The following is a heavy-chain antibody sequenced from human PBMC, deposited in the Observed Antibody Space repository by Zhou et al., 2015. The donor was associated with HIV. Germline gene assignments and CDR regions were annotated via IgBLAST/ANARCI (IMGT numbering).Heavy chain of an antibody. CDR1: GLPFSVFA. CDR2: ISEDGNEK. D-gene: IGHD1-1*01. CDR3: VTEKTGIGGVEFDH. V-gene: IGHV3-30-3*01. Sequence: VQLVESGGGAVQPGTSLRLSCAVSGLPFSVFAMHWVRQAPGRGLEWINMISEDGNEKFYAPSLRGRFTISRDNSKNTLFLQINGLRTEDTAIYYCVTEKTGIGGVEFDHWGQGTLVTVSS. J-gene: IGHJ4*02.